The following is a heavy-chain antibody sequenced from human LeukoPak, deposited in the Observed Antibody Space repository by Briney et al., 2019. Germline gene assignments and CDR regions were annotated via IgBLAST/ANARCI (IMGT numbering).Heavy chain of an antibody. V-gene: IGHV4-59*01. CDR3: AKLGSPRAY. Sequence: PSETLSLTCTVSGGSIDTYYWSWIRQPPGKGLEWIGYIYYFGSTDYDPSLKSRVTISVDTSKNQFSLSLRSVPAADTAVYYCAKLGSPRAYWGQGILVRVSS. CDR2: IYYFGST. CDR1: GGSIDTYY. D-gene: IGHD7-27*01. J-gene: IGHJ4*02.